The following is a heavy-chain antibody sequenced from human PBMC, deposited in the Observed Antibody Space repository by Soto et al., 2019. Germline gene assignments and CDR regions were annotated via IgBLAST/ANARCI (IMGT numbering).Heavy chain of an antibody. J-gene: IGHJ5*02. CDR3: ARDQLEGNWFDP. CDR1: GDPINSGGYS. CDR2: IYHSGGT. Sequence: PSETLTLTRAISGDPINSGGYSCNWFRQPPGKGLEWIGYIYHSGGTLYNPSLKNRVSISVDKSKNQFSLKLTSVTAADTAVYYCARDQLEGNWFDPWGQGVLVTVS. V-gene: IGHV4-30-2*01. D-gene: IGHD1-1*01.